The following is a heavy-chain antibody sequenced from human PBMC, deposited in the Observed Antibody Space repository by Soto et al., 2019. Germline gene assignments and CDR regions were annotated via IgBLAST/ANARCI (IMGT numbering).Heavy chain of an antibody. D-gene: IGHD2-2*01. CDR1: GFTFNYYQ. CDR3: ARDEVGYCNTTSCYFYFDS. J-gene: IGHJ4*02. Sequence: GGSLRLSCAGSGFTFNYYQMNWVRQTPGKGLEWLASVSVTSSHIYYAASVRGRFTISRDNAKNSLYLRMNSLRAEDTAVYYCARDEVGYCNTTSCYFYFDSWGQGTLVTVSS. CDR2: VSVTSSHI. V-gene: IGHV3-21*01.